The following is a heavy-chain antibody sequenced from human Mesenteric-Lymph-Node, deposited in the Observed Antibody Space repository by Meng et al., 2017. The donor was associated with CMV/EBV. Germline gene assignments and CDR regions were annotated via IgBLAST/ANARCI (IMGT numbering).Heavy chain of an antibody. CDR1: GYTFNSSA. D-gene: IGHD1-7*01. CDR2: INTDTGYP. V-gene: IGHV7-4-1*02. Sequence: CKASGYTFNSSALAWVRQAPGQGLEWMAWINTDTGYPPHAPAFTGRFVFSLDISAGTAYLQISSLEAEDSAVYYCARAWGAGTFSDYWGQGSLVTVSS. CDR3: ARAWGAGTFSDY. J-gene: IGHJ4*02.